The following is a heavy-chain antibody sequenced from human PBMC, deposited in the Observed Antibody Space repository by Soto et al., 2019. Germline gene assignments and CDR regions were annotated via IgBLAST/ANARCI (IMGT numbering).Heavy chain of an antibody. CDR2: ISYDGSNK. V-gene: IGHV3-30-3*01. D-gene: IGHD6-13*01. CDR1: GFTFSSYA. Sequence: PGGFLRLSCAASGFTFSSYAMHWVRQAPGKGLEWVAVISYDGSNKYYADSVKGRFTISRDNSKNTLYLQMNSLRAEDTAVYYCARDIAAADNYYYYGMDVWGQGTTVNVSS. J-gene: IGHJ6*02. CDR3: ARDIAAADNYYYYGMDV.